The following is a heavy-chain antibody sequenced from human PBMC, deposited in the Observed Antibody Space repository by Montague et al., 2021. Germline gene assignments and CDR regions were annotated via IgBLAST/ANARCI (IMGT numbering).Heavy chain of an antibody. V-gene: IGHV6-1*01. CDR2: TYYRFKRKN. Sequence: CAISGDSVARKNAGWKWNRQSPEIGLPWLVITYYRFKRKNDYAVSVKSRITINPDTSKNQISLQLNSVTPEDTAVYYCARTSASSDYWGQGTLVTVSS. D-gene: IGHD1-26*01. J-gene: IGHJ4*02. CDR1: GDSVARKNAG. CDR3: ARTSASSDY.